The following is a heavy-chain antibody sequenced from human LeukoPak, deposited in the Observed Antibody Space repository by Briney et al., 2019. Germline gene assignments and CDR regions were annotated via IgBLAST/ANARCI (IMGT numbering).Heavy chain of an antibody. CDR3: AINPYRVVVTT. CDR1: GFTFSSYA. V-gene: IGHV3-30-3*01. Sequence: PGGSLRLSCAASGFTFSSYATHWVRQAPGKGLEWVAVISYDGSNKYYADSVKGRFTISRDNSKNTLYLQMNSLRAEDTAVYYCAINPYRVVVTTWGQGTLVTVSS. D-gene: IGHD3-22*01. J-gene: IGHJ5*02. CDR2: ISYDGSNK.